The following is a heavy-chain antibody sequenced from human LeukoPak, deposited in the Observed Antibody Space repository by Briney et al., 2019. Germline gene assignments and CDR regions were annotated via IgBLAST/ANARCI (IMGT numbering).Heavy chain of an antibody. D-gene: IGHD3-22*01. J-gene: IGHJ3*02. CDR3: ARYYYDSSGYKEDAFDI. V-gene: IGHV1-69*04. CDR1: GGTFSSYA. CDR2: IIPILGIA. Sequence: ASVRVSCKASGGTFSSYAISWVRQASGQGLEWMGRIIPILGIANYAQKFQGRVTITADKSTSTAYMELSSLRSEDTAVYYCARYYYDSSGYKEDAFDIWGQGTMVTVSS.